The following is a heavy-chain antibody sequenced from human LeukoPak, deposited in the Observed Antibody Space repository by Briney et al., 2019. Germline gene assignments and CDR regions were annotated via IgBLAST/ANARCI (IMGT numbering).Heavy chain of an antibody. D-gene: IGHD2/OR15-2a*01. CDR1: GGSIGSGGYY. CDR2: IYYSGST. J-gene: IGHJ4*02. Sequence: SQTLSLTCTVSGGSIGSGGYYWSWIRQHPGKGLEWIGYIYYSGSTYYNPSLKSRVTISVDTSKNQFSLKLSSVTAADTAVYYCARASMSHFDYWGQGTLVTVSS. V-gene: IGHV4-31*03. CDR3: ARASMSHFDY.